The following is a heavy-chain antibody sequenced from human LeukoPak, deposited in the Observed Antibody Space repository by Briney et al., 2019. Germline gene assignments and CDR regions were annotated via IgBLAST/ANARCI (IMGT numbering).Heavy chain of an antibody. CDR2: ISSSSSTI. Sequence: GGSLRLSCAASGFTFSSYNMNWVRQAPGKGLEWVSYISSSSSTIYYADSVKGRFTISRDNAKNSLYLQMNSLRAEDTAVYYCARDLGVVSHYYFDYWGQGTLVTVSS. CDR1: GFTFSSYN. CDR3: ARDLGVVSHYYFDY. D-gene: IGHD2/OR15-2a*01. J-gene: IGHJ4*02. V-gene: IGHV3-48*01.